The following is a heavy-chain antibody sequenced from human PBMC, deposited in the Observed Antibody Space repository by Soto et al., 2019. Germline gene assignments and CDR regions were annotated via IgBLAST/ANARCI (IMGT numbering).Heavy chain of an antibody. J-gene: IGHJ5*01. CDR2: ISSSTSYV. Sequence: AGGSLRLSCAASGFTFIRYGMNWVRQAPGKGLEWVSSISSSTSYVYYADSVKGRFSVSRDNAKKILYLEMYALRTEDTAVYYCARDPSEGRVGNWFESWGQG. V-gene: IGHV3-21*01. CDR3: ARDPSEGRVGNWFES. D-gene: IGHD2-2*01. CDR1: GFTFIRYG.